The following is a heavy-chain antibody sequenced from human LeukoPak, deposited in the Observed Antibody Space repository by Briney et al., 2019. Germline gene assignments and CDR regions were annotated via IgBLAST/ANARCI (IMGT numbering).Heavy chain of an antibody. CDR3: TRNQDGGFYDF. V-gene: IGHV3-7*01. Sequence: GGSLRLSCAASGFTFSNHYMNWVRQAPGKGPEWVAYIKPDGSDKNYVDSVKGRFTISRDNAKNSLFLQMNSLRAEDTGFYYCTRNQDGGFYDFWGLGTLVTVSS. CDR2: IKPDGSDK. D-gene: IGHD1-14*01. CDR1: GFTFSNHY. J-gene: IGHJ4*02.